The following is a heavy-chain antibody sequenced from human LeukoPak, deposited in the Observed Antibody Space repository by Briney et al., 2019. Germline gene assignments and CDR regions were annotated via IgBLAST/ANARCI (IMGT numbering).Heavy chain of an antibody. CDR2: IRSDGSNK. D-gene: IGHD1-1*01. CDR1: GFTFSSYG. Sequence: GGSLRLSCAASGFTFSSYGMHWVRQAPGKGLEWVTFIRSDGSNKYYADSVKGRFTISRDNSKNTLYLQMNSLRAEDTAVYYCAKDLETGIQDYWGQGTLVTVSS. J-gene: IGHJ4*02. CDR3: AKDLETGIQDY. V-gene: IGHV3-30*02.